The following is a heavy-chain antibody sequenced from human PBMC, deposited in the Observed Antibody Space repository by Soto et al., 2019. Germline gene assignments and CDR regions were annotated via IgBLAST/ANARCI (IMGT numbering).Heavy chain of an antibody. J-gene: IGHJ5*02. Sequence: GSVNVSCKASGYTFTSHGISWVRQAPGQGLEWMGWISAYNGNTNYAQKLQGRVTMTTDTSTSTAYMELRSLRSDDTAVYYCARESSGMYGNWSEPSGEWSLV. CDR2: ISAYNGNT. D-gene: IGHD6-19*01. V-gene: IGHV1-18*01. CDR3: ARESSGMYGNWSEP. CDR1: GYTFTSHG.